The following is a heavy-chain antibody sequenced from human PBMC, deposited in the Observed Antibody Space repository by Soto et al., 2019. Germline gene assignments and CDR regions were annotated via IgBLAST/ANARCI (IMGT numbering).Heavy chain of an antibody. J-gene: IGHJ4*02. CDR1: GFTFSNYG. Sequence: GGSLRLSCAASGFTFSNYGMHWVRQAPGKGLEWVAVISNEGRTEYYADSVKGRFTISRDNSKNTVYLQMNSLRADDTAVYYCAKASDGAWPYYFDSWGQGTLVTVSS. V-gene: IGHV3-30*18. CDR3: AKASDGAWPYYFDS. CDR2: ISNEGRTE. D-gene: IGHD5-12*01.